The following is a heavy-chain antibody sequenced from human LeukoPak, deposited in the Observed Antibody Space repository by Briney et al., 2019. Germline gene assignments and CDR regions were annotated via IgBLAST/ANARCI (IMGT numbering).Heavy chain of an antibody. J-gene: IGHJ4*02. Sequence: QPGGSLRLSCAASGFTFSDYWMNWVRQAPGKGLEWVANIKQDGSEKYYVDSVKGRFTISRDNAKNSLYLQMNNLRAEDTAVYYCARGTRTRFDYWGQGTLVTVSS. CDR1: GFTFSDYW. V-gene: IGHV3-7*04. CDR2: IKQDGSEK. CDR3: ARGTRTRFDY. D-gene: IGHD1-7*01.